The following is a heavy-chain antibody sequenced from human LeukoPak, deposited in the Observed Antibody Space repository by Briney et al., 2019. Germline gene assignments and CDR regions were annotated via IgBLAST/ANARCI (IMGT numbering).Heavy chain of an antibody. Sequence: GGSLRLSCSASGFTFSSYAMHWVRQAPGKGLEYVSAISSNGGSTYYADSVKGRFTISRDDSKNTLYLQMSSLRAEDTAVYYCVRISSSGWYAGDYWGQGTLVTVSS. CDR2: ISSNGGST. CDR3: VRISSSGWYAGDY. V-gene: IGHV3-64D*06. J-gene: IGHJ4*02. CDR1: GFTFSSYA. D-gene: IGHD6-19*01.